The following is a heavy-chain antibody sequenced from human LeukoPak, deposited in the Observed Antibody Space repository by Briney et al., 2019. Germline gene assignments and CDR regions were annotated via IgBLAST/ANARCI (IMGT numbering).Heavy chain of an antibody. J-gene: IGHJ4*02. Sequence: GASVKVSCKASGYTFTGYYMHWVRQAPGQGLEWMGWINPSGGSTSYAQKFQGRVTMTRDTSTSTVYMELSSLRSEDTAVYYCARDFESFLVPDPNNIPVYWGQGTLVTVSS. CDR3: ARDFESFLVPDPNNIPVY. CDR2: INPSGGST. D-gene: IGHD2-2*01. V-gene: IGHV1-46*01. CDR1: GYTFTGYY.